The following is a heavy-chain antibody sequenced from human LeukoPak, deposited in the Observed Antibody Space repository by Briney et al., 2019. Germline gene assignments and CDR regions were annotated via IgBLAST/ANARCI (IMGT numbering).Heavy chain of an antibody. J-gene: IGHJ3*02. CDR2: ISSSSSTI. CDR3: ARVLNPFTMSPDAFDI. CDR1: GFTFSSYS. Sequence: PGGSLRLSCAASGFTFSSYSMNWVRQAPGKGLEWVSYISSSSSTIYYADSVKGRFTISRDNAKNSLYLQMNSLRAEDTAVYYCARVLNPFTMSPDAFDIWGQGTMVTVSS. V-gene: IGHV3-48*04. D-gene: IGHD3-10*02.